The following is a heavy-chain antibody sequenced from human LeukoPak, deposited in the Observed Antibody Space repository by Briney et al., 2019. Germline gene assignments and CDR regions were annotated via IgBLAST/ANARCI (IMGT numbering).Heavy chain of an antibody. D-gene: IGHD3-3*01. J-gene: IGHJ5*02. CDR2: ISAYNGNT. V-gene: IGHV1-18*01. CDR3: ARDRGRFLEWLHVNWFDP. CDR1: GYTFTSYG. Sequence: GASVKVSCKASGYTFTSYGISWVRQAPGQGLEWMGWISAYNGNTNYAQKLQGRVTMTTDTSTSTAYMELRSLRSDDTAVYYCARDRGRFLEWLHVNWFDPWSQGTLVTVSS.